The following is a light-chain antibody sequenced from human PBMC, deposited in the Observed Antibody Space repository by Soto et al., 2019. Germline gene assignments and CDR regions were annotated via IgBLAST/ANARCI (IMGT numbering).Light chain of an antibody. Sequence: DIQMTQSPSSLSAYVGDRVTITCRASQSVRSWLAWYQQKPGKAPNLLIYDASTLENGVPSRFSGSGSGTEFTLTISSLQPDDFATYYCQQYNSYSTFGQGTKVDIK. J-gene: IGKJ1*01. CDR1: QSVRSW. CDR2: DAS. V-gene: IGKV1-5*01. CDR3: QQYNSYST.